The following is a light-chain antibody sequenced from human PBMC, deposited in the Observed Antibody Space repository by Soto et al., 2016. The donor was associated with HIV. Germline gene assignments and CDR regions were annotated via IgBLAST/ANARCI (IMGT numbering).Light chain of an antibody. Sequence: DVVMTQSPLSLPVTLGQPASISCRSSQSLVHSDGNTYLNWFQQRPGQSPRRLIYKVSNRDSGVPGRFSGSGSGTDFTLIISRVEAEDVGIYYCMQGTHWPPATFGQGTKVKSN. V-gene: IGKV2-30*02. J-gene: IGKJ1*01. CDR2: KVS. CDR3: MQGTHWPPAT. CDR1: QSLVHSDGNTY.